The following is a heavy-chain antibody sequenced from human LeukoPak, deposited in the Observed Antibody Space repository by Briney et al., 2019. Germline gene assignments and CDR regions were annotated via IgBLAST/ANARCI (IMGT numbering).Heavy chain of an antibody. CDR2: IYYSGST. D-gene: IGHD3-10*01. V-gene: IGHV4-31*03. CDR1: GGSISSVGYY. J-gene: IGHJ4*02. CDR3: ASGYYYGSGTPWGYFDY. Sequence: SQTLSLTCTVSGGSISSVGYYWSWFRQHPGKGLEWIGYIYYSGSTYYNPSLKSRVTISVDTSKNQYSLKLSSVTAADTAVYYCASGYYYGSGTPWGYFDYWGQGTLVTVSS.